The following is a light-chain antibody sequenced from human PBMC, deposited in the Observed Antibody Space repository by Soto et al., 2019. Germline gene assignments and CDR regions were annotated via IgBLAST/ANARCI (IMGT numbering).Light chain of an antibody. J-gene: IGKJ1*01. CDR3: QQYNSSPT. CDR1: QSISSW. Sequence: DIQMTQSPSTLSASVGDRVTITCRASQSISSWLAWYQQKPGKAHKLLIYKASSLESGDPSRFSGSGSGTEFTLTISSLQPDDFATYYCQQYNSSPTFGQGTKVEIK. CDR2: KAS. V-gene: IGKV1-5*03.